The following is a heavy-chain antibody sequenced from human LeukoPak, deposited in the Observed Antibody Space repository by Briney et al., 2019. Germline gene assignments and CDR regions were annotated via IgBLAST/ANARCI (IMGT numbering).Heavy chain of an antibody. CDR3: ARVPSVYGSS. CDR1: GLTFSRDW. D-gene: IGHD3-10*01. CDR2: IRQDGGET. J-gene: IGHJ4*02. Sequence: GGSLRLSCEASGLTFSRDWMGWVRQAPGKGLEWVANIRQDGGETYYGDSVKGRFITSRDNAKNSLYLQMNSLRAEDTAVYYCARVPSVYGSSWGQGTLVTVSS. V-gene: IGHV3-7*01.